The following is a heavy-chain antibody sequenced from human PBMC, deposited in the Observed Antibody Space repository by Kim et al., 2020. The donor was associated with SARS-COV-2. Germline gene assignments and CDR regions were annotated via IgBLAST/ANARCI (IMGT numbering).Heavy chain of an antibody. J-gene: IGHJ6*02. D-gene: IGHD3-10*01. CDR1: GFTFSSYG. CDR3: ARVHYYGSGSFWANYYYYGMDV. CDR2: IWYDGSNK. V-gene: IGHV3-33*01. Sequence: GGSLRLSCAASGFTFSSYGMHWVRQAPGKGLERVAVIWYDGSNKYYADSVKGRFNISRDNSKNTLYLKMNSLRAEDTAVYYCARVHYYGSGSFWANYYYYGMDVWGQGTTVTVSS.